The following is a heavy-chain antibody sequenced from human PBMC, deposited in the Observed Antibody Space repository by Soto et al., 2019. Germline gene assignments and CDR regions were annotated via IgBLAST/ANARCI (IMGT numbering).Heavy chain of an antibody. CDR2: IYYSGST. CDR1: GGSISSSSYY. J-gene: IGHJ3*02. Sequence: QLQLQESGPGLVKPSETLSLTCTVSGGSISSSSYYWGWFRQPPGRGLGGMGSIYYSGSTYYNPSLKSRVTISVDTSKNQFSLKLSSVTAADTAVYYCARRGYYDSSGYYFAFDIWGQGTMVTVSS. D-gene: IGHD3-22*01. V-gene: IGHV4-39*01. CDR3: ARRGYYDSSGYYFAFDI.